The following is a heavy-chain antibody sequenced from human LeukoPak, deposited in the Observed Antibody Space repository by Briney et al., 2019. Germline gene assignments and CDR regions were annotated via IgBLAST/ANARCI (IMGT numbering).Heavy chain of an antibody. Sequence: GGSLRLSCAASGFTFSSYGMSWVRQAPGKGLEWVSSISSGSTYTYYADSVKGRFTISRDNAKNSLYLQMNSLRAEDTAVYYCARTGYGYNYFDYWGQGTLVTVSS. D-gene: IGHD3-16*01. CDR2: ISSGSTYT. V-gene: IGHV3-21*01. J-gene: IGHJ4*02. CDR1: GFTFSSYG. CDR3: ARTGYGYNYFDY.